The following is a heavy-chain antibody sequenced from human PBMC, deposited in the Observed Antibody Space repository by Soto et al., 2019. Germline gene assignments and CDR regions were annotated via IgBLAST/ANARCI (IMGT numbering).Heavy chain of an antibody. CDR1: GFTFSSYA. CDR3: AKDLGLLWFGELSPFDY. J-gene: IGHJ4*02. CDR2: ISGSGGST. Sequence: PGGSLRLSCAASGFTFSSYAMSWVRQAPGKGLEWVSAISGSGGSTYYADTVKGRFTISRDNSKNKLYLQMNSLRAEDTAFYYCAKDLGLLWFGELSPFDYWGQGTLVTVSS. V-gene: IGHV3-23*01. D-gene: IGHD3-10*01.